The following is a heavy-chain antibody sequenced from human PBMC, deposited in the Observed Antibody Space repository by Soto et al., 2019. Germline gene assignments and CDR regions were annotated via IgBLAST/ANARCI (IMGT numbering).Heavy chain of an antibody. CDR2: IIPIFRTA. CDR3: ASVETQRYYYGMDV. D-gene: IGHD2-15*01. CDR1: GGTFSGYA. J-gene: IGHJ6*02. V-gene: IGHV1-69*12. Sequence: QVQLVQSGAEVKKRGSSVKVSCKASGGTFSGYAISWVRQAPGQGLEWMGGIIPIFRTADYAQKFQGRVTITADESTSTAHMELSSLRSEDTAVYYRASVETQRYYYGMDVWGQGTTVTVSS.